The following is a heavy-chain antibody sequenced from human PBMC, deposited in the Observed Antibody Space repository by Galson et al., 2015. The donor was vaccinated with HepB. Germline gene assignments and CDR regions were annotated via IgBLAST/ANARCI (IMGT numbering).Heavy chain of an antibody. D-gene: IGHD4-17*01. V-gene: IGHV3-53*01. CDR2: IYSVGST. J-gene: IGHJ4*02. CDR3: ARNTYDDFEYYFDY. CDR1: GFTINNHY. Sequence: SLRLSCAASGFTINNHYMSWVRQAPGKGLGWVSVIYSVGSTYYADSVKGRFTISRDNSKNTLYLQMNSLRAEDTAVYYCARNTYDDFEYYFDYWGQGTLVTVSS.